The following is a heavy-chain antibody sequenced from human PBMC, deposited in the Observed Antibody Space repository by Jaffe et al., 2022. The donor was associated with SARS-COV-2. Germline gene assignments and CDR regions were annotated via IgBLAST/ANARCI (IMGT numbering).Heavy chain of an antibody. V-gene: IGHV3-53*01. CDR1: GFTVSSQY. CDR3: ARSLTFGDTAPGY. CDR2: IYSDGST. D-gene: IGHD3-3*01. Sequence: EVQLVESGGGLIQPGGSLRLSCAASGFTVSSQYMSWVRQAPGKGLEWISVIYSDGSTHYAESVKGRFTISRYNSKNTVSLQMNNLRAEDTAVYYCARSLTFGDTAPGYWGQGSLVTVSS. J-gene: IGHJ4*02.